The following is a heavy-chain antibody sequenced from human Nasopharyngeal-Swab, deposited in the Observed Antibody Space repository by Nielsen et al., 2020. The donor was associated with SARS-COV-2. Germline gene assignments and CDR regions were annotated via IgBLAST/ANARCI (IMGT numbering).Heavy chain of an antibody. J-gene: IGHJ4*02. V-gene: IGHV3-53*01. D-gene: IGHD5-18*01. CDR1: GFTVSSNY. CDR2: IYSGGST. CDR3: AKDARGYSYGLFDY. Sequence: GEFLKISCAASGFTVSSNYMSWVRQAPGKGLEWVSVIYSGGSTYYADSVKGRFTISRDNSKNTLYLQMNSLRAEDTAVYYCAKDARGYSYGLFDYWGQGTLVTVSS.